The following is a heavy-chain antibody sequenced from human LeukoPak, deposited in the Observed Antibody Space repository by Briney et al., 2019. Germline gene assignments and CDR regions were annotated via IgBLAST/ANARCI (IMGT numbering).Heavy chain of an antibody. CDR3: AKDRSSSGYYYFDY. Sequence: GGSLRLSCAASGFTFSSYGTHWVRQAPGKGLEWVAVISYDGSNKYYADSVKGRFTISRDNSKNTLYLQMNSLRAEDTAVYYCAKDRSSSGYYYFDYWGQGTLVTVSS. CDR2: ISYDGSNK. CDR1: GFTFSSYG. V-gene: IGHV3-30*18. D-gene: IGHD3-22*01. J-gene: IGHJ4*02.